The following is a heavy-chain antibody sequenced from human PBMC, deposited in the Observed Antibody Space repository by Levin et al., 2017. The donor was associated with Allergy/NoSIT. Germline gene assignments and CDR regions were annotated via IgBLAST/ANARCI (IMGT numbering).Heavy chain of an antibody. V-gene: IGHV1-18*01. Sequence: GESLKISCKASGYTFTSYGISWVRQAPGQGLEWMGWISANNGNTNYAQKFQDRVTMTTDTSTNTAYMELRSLRSDDTAVYYCARELPGDFDYWGQGTLVTVSP. CDR1: GYTFTSYG. CDR3: ARELPGDFDY. J-gene: IGHJ4*02. CDR2: ISANNGNT.